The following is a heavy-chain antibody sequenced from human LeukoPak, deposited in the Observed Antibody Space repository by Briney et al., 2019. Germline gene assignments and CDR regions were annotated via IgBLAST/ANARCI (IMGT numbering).Heavy chain of an antibody. CDR3: ARDPVNCGGDCYQA. V-gene: IGHV3-48*03. CDR1: GFTFSSYA. J-gene: IGHJ5*02. D-gene: IGHD2-21*02. CDR2: ISSSGSTR. Sequence: GRSLRLSCAASGFTFSSYAMHWVRQAPGKGLEWVSYISSSGSTRYYADSVEGRFTVSRDNAKNSLYLQMNSLRAEDTAVYYCARDPVNCGGDCYQAWGQGTLLTVSS.